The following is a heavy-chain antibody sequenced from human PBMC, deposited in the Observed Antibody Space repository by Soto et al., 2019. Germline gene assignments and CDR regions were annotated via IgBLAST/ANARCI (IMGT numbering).Heavy chain of an antibody. CDR3: AREGYYDSSGYALYYYYGMDV. CDR2: ISAYNGNT. V-gene: IGHV1-18*04. D-gene: IGHD3-22*01. CDR1: GYTFTSYG. Sequence: QVQLVQSGAEVKKPGASVKVSCKASGYTFTSYGISWVRQAPGQGLEWMGWISAYNGNTNYAQKLQGRVTMTTDTSTSTAYMELRSLRSDDTAVYYCAREGYYDSSGYALYYYYGMDVWGQGTKVTVSS. J-gene: IGHJ6*02.